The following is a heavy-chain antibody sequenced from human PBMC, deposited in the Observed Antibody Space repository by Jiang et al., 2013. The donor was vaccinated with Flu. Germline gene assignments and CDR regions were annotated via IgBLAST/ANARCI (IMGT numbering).Heavy chain of an antibody. V-gene: IGHV1-46*01. CDR2: INPSGGST. Sequence: EVKKPGASVKVSCKASGYTFTSYYMHWVRQAPGQGLEWMGIINPSGGSTSYAQKFQGRVTMTRDTSTSTVYMELSSLRSEDTAVYYCARDHRSTYYDYVWGSYRYTDHDYWGQGTLVTVSS. CDR1: GYTFTSYY. J-gene: IGHJ4*02. D-gene: IGHD3-16*02. CDR3: ARDHRSTYYDYVWGSYRYTDHDY.